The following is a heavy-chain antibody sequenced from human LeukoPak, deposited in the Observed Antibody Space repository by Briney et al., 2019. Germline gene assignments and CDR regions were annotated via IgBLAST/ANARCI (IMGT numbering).Heavy chain of an antibody. V-gene: IGHV1-18*04. CDR1: GYTFTSYG. J-gene: IGHJ4*02. Sequence: GAPVKVSCKASGYTFTSYGISWVRQAPGQGREWRGWISDYNGNTNYAPKLQGRVTMTTDTSTSTAYMELRSLRSDDTAVYYCARGHIWFGESYFDYWGQGTLVTVSS. CDR2: ISDYNGNT. D-gene: IGHD3-10*01. CDR3: ARGHIWFGESYFDY.